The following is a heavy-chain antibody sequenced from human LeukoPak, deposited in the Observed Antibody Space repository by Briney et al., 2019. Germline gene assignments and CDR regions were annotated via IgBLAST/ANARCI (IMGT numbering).Heavy chain of an antibody. D-gene: IGHD1-14*01. V-gene: IGHV4-30-4*01. CDR3: ARDRNRLRIFDY. J-gene: IGHJ4*02. Sequence: WIRQPPGKGLEWIGYIYYSGSTYSNPSLKSRVTISIDTSKNQFSLKLTSVTAADTAVYYCARDRNRLRIFDYWGQGTLVTVSS. CDR2: IYYSGST.